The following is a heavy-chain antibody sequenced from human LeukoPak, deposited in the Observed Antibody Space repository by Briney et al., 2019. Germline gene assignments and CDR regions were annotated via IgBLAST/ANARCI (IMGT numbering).Heavy chain of an antibody. CDR2: IYPADSDT. V-gene: IGHV5-51*01. D-gene: IGHD2-2*01. Sequence: GESLKISCKGSGYSFASFWIGRVRQMPGKGLEWMGVIYPADSDTRYSPSFQGPVTISADKSTSTAYLQWSTLKASDTAIYYCARQSAAAQYTNWFDPWGQGTLVTVSS. J-gene: IGHJ5*02. CDR3: ARQSAAAQYTNWFDP. CDR1: GYSFASFW.